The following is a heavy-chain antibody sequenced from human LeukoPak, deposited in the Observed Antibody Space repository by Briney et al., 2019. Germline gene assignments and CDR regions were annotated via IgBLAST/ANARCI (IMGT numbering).Heavy chain of an antibody. CDR2: ISYDGGIT. CDR3: ARDSTYFYDGGSSGPHYFDY. D-gene: IGHD3-16*01. J-gene: IGHJ4*02. Sequence: QTGGSLRLSCAASGFTFNRYSMLWVRQAPGKGPEWVAVISYDGGITHYADSVKDRFTISRDSSKNTLFLQLNSLRGDDTAVYYWARDSTYFYDGGSSGPHYFDYWGQGTLVTVSS. V-gene: IGHV3-30*01. CDR1: GFTFNRYS.